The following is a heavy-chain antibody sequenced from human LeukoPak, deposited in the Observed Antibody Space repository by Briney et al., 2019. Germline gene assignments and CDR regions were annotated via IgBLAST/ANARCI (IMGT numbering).Heavy chain of an antibody. J-gene: IGHJ5*02. CDR3: VRDSRTVGSGWLDWFAP. Sequence: KTSETLSLTCTVSGGSMSSYYWNWIRQPPGRGLEWIGHISDTGDTNYNPSLDGRVTILVDTSKSQFSLTMISVTAADTAVYYCVRDSRTVGSGWLDWFAPWGPGTLVTVSS. D-gene: IGHD6-19*01. CDR1: GGSMSSYY. CDR2: ISDTGDT. V-gene: IGHV4-59*01.